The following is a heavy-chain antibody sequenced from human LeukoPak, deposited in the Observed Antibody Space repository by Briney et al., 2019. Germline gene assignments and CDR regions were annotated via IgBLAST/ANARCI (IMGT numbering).Heavy chain of an antibody. Sequence: PSETLSLTCAVSGASISSSIWWTWVRQPPGKGLEWIEEIYHSGSTNYNPSLKSRVTISGDNSKNQFSLQLSSVTAADTAVYYCARPLAGSSVWRSFDYWGQGTLVTVSS. CDR3: ARPLAGSSVWRSFDY. D-gene: IGHD6-19*01. V-gene: IGHV4-4*02. CDR2: IYHSGST. J-gene: IGHJ4*02. CDR1: GASISSSIW.